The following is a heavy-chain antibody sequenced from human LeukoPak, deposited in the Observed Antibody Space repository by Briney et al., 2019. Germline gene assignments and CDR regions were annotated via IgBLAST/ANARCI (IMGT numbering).Heavy chain of an antibody. Sequence: SGGSLRLSCAASGFTFSSYGMHWVRQAPGKGLEWVAFIRYDGSNKYYADSVRGRFTISRDNSRNTMYLQMNSLRVEDVAVYYCAKAPVTSCRGAFCYPFDSWGQGTLVTVSS. V-gene: IGHV3-30*02. D-gene: IGHD2-15*01. CDR2: IRYDGSNK. CDR1: GFTFSSYG. CDR3: AKAPVTSCRGAFCYPFDS. J-gene: IGHJ4*02.